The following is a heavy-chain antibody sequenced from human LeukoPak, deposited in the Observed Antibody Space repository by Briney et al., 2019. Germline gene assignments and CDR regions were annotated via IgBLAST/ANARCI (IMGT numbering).Heavy chain of an antibody. Sequence: GGSLRLSCAASGFTFRNYGMYWVRQAPGKGLMYISRNNGDGSTTNYADVVKGRFTMSRDNAKNTLYLQMNSLRVEDTAVYYCARDPRNVGLAPWGQGTLVTVSS. V-gene: IGHV3-74*01. CDR1: GFTFRNYG. D-gene: IGHD2-15*01. CDR3: ARDPRNVGLAP. CDR2: NNGDGSTT. J-gene: IGHJ5*02.